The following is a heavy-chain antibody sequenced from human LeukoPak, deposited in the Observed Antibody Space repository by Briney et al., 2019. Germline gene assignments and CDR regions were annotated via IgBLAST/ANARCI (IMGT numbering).Heavy chain of an antibody. CDR3: AREFRLWKTFDM. J-gene: IGHJ3*02. CDR1: GFTFSSYW. CDR2: INTDGSTT. Sequence: GGSLRLSRAASGFTFSSYWMNWVRQAPGKGLVWVSHINTDGSTTTYADSVKGRFTISRDNAKNTLYLQMNSLRAEDTAVYYCAREFRLWKTFDMWGQGTMVTVSS. V-gene: IGHV3-74*01. D-gene: IGHD2-21*01.